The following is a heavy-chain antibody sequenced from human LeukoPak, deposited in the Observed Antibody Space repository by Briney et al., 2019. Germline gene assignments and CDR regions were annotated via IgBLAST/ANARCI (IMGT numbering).Heavy chain of an antibody. CDR1: GGSISSSSYY. J-gene: IGHJ3*02. Sequence: SETLSLTCTVSGGSISSSSYYWGWIRQPPGKGLEWIGSIYYSGSTYYNPSLKSRVTISVDTSKNQFSLKLNSVTAADTAVYYCARQLPMTTVTTGRTFDIWGQGTLVTVSS. D-gene: IGHD4-17*01. V-gene: IGHV4-39*01. CDR3: ARQLPMTTVTTGRTFDI. CDR2: IYYSGST.